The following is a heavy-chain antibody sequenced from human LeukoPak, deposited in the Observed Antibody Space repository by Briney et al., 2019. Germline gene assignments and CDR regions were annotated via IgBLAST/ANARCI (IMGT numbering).Heavy chain of an antibody. Sequence: PGGSLRLSCAASGFTFSSYAMSWIRQSPGKGLEWIGENTDSGRAKYNPSLASRVTILIDKSKNQFSLRLTSVTAADTGMYYCARGQAAAATGHWGQGSLVIVSS. CDR3: ARGQAAAATGH. V-gene: IGHV4-34*01. CDR1: GFTFSSYA. D-gene: IGHD6-13*01. CDR2: NTDSGRA. J-gene: IGHJ4*02.